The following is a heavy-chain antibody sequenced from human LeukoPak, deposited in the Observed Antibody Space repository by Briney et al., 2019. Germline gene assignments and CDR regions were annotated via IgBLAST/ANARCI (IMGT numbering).Heavy chain of an antibody. D-gene: IGHD4-17*01. Sequence: PSETLSLTCAVFGGSFSGYYWSWIRQPPGKGLEWIGEINHSGSTNYNPSLKSRVTISVDKSKNQFSLKLSSVTAADTAVYYCARDESNYGDYLGEAFDIWGQGTMVTVSS. CDR3: ARDESNYGDYLGEAFDI. CDR2: INHSGST. CDR1: GGSFSGYY. V-gene: IGHV4-34*01. J-gene: IGHJ3*02.